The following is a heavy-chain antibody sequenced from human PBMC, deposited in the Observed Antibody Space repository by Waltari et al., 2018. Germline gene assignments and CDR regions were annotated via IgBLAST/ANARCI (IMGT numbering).Heavy chain of an antibody. D-gene: IGHD3-3*01. CDR1: GYTFTSYD. CDR2: MNPNSGNT. V-gene: IGHV1-8*01. CDR3: ARSEFTIFGVGMDV. J-gene: IGHJ6*02. Sequence: QVQLVQSGAEVKKPGASVKVSGKASGYTFTSYDINWVRQATGQGLEWMGWMNPNSGNTGYAQKFQGRVTMTRNTSISTAYMELSSLRSEDTAVYYCARSEFTIFGVGMDVWGQGTTVTVSS.